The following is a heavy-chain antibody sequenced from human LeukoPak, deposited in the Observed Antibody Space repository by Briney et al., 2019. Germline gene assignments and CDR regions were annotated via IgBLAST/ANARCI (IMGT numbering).Heavy chain of an antibody. V-gene: IGHV1-69*05. Sequence: ASVKVSCKASGGTFSSYAISWVRQAPGQGLEWMGGIIPIFGTANYAQKLQGRVTMTTDTSTSTAYMELRSLRSDDTAVYYCARDPSHKARITIFGVGDGWFDPWGQGTLVTVSS. CDR2: IIPIFGTA. CDR3: ARDPSHKARITIFGVGDGWFDP. D-gene: IGHD3-3*01. CDR1: GGTFSSYA. J-gene: IGHJ5*02.